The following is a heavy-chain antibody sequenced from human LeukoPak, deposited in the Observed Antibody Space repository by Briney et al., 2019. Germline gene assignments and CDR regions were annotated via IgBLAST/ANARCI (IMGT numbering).Heavy chain of an antibody. CDR2: ISGSGDTT. V-gene: IGHV3-23*01. CDR1: GFTLSSYA. J-gene: IGHJ5*02. D-gene: IGHD2-2*01. CDR3: ARGARRICSGTSCPFDP. Sequence: GGSLRLSCAASGFTLSSYAMSWVRQAPGGGLEWVSAISGSGDTTYHADSVKGRFTISRDNSENRLSLQMDSLRAEDTAVYYCARGARRICSGTSCPFDPWGQGTRVTVSS.